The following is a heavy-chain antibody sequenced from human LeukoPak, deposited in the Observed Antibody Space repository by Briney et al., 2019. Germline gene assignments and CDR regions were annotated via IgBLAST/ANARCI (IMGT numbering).Heavy chain of an antibody. CDR3: ARAKYAPIGDTAMFYFDY. V-gene: IGHV1-2*04. CDR1: GYTFTGYY. Sequence: GASVKVSCKASGYTFTGYYMHWVRQAPGQGLEWMGWINTNSGGTNYAQKIQGWVTMTRDTSISTAYMELSRLRSDDTAVYYCARAKYAPIGDTAMFYFDYWGQGTLVTVSS. J-gene: IGHJ4*02. CDR2: INTNSGGT. D-gene: IGHD5-18*01.